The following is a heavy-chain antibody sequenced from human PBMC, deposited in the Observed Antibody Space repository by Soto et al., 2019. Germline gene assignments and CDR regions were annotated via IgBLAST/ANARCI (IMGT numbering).Heavy chain of an antibody. J-gene: IGHJ4*01. V-gene: IGHV3-33*01. Sequence: QVQLVESGGGVVQPGRSLRLSCAASGFTFSSYGMHWVRQAPGKGLEWVAVIWYDGSNKYYADSVKGRFTISRDNSKNTLYLQMNSLRGEDTAVYYCARTPRDSPYYVDYWGHGTLVTVSS. CDR3: ARTPRDSPYYVDY. CDR2: IWYDGSNK. CDR1: GFTFSSYG.